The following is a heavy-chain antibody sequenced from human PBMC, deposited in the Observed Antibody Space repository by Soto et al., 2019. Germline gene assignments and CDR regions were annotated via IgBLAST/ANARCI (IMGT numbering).Heavy chain of an antibody. J-gene: IGHJ5*02. CDR2: MYAGGTT. D-gene: IGHD2-8*01. Sequence: EMQLVESGEGLVQPGGSLRLSCAASGFTVSSSYMTWVRQAPGKGLEWVSVMYAGGTTYYADSVKGRFTFSRDNSKNMLYLQMNNLGADDTAVYYCAREFRDGSNARLAFDPWGQGALVTVSS. V-gene: IGHV3-66*01. CDR1: GFTVSSSY. CDR3: AREFRDGSNARLAFDP.